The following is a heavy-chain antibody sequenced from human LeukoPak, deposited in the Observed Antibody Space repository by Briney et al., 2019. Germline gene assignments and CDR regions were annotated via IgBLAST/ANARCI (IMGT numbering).Heavy chain of an antibody. D-gene: IGHD3-22*01. CDR3: TKYYYDSSGYYPTFDY. Sequence: GGSLRLSCAASGFTFSSYWMSWVRQAPGKGLEWVANIKQDGSGKYYVDSVKGRFTISRDNAKNSLYLQMNSLRAEDTAVYYCTKYYYDSSGYYPTFDYWGQGTLVTVSS. V-gene: IGHV3-7*01. CDR2: IKQDGSGK. J-gene: IGHJ4*02. CDR1: GFTFSSYW.